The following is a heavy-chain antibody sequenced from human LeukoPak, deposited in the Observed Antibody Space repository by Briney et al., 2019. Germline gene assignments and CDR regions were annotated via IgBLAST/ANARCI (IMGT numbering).Heavy chain of an antibody. CDR3: ARNFQSREFDY. Sequence: PLQTLSLTCIVSGGSISSGDYYWSWIRQPPGKGLEWIGYIYYSGSTYYNPSLKSRVTISVDTSKNQFSLKLSSVTAADTAVYYCARNFQSREFDYWGQGTLITVSS. CDR2: IYYSGST. J-gene: IGHJ4*02. V-gene: IGHV4-30-4*08. CDR1: GGSISSGDYY.